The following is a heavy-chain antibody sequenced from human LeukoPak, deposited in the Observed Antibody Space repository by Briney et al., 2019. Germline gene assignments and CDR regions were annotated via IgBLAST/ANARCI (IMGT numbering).Heavy chain of an antibody. V-gene: IGHV3-48*03. CDR2: ISSSGSTI. CDR3: ARDRLLLWFGELSNYYYYGMDV. CDR1: GFTFSSYE. J-gene: IGHJ6*04. D-gene: IGHD3-10*01. Sequence: PGGSLRLPCAASGFTFSSYEMNWVRQAPGKGLEWVSYISSSGSTIYYADSVKGRFTISRDNAKNSLYLQMNSLRAEDTAVYYCARDRLLLWFGELSNYYYYGMDVWGKGTTVTVSS.